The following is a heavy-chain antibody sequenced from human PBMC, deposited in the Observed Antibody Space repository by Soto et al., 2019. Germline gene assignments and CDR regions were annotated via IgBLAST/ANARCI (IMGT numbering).Heavy chain of an antibody. CDR1: GFTFSSYG. D-gene: IGHD1-7*01. CDR2: IWYDGSNK. Sequence: QVQLVESGGGVVQPGRSLRLSCAASGFTFSSYGMHWVRQAPGKGLEWVAVIWYDGSNKYYADSVKGRFTISRDNPKNTLYLQMNSLRAEDTAVYYCARETRNYFYYFDYWGQGTLVTVSS. V-gene: IGHV3-33*01. J-gene: IGHJ4*02. CDR3: ARETRNYFYYFDY.